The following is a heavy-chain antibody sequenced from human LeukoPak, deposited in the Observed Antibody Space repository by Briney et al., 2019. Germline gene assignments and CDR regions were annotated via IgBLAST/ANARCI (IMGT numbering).Heavy chain of an antibody. CDR1: GFTFSSYA. Sequence: GGSLRLSCAASGFTFSSYAMSWVRQAPGKGLEWVSAISGSGGSTYYADSVKGRFTISRDNSKNTLYLQMSSLRAEDTAVYYCAKEGGDGYIAYYFDYWGQGTLVTVSS. V-gene: IGHV3-23*01. CDR2: ISGSGGST. CDR3: AKEGGDGYIAYYFDY. D-gene: IGHD5-24*01. J-gene: IGHJ4*02.